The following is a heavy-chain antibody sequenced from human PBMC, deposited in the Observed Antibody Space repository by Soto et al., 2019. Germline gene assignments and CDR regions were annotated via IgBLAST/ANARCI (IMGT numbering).Heavy chain of an antibody. Sequence: GGSLRLSCAASGFTFSSYGMHWVRQAPGKGLEWVAVIWYDGSNKYYADSVKGRFTISRDNSKNTLYLQMNSLRAEDTAVYYCAREGGGYLTKDYYYYYGMDVWGQGTTVTVSS. J-gene: IGHJ6*02. CDR2: IWYDGSNK. V-gene: IGHV3-33*01. CDR3: AREGGGYLTKDYYYYYGMDV. D-gene: IGHD5-12*01. CDR1: GFTFSSYG.